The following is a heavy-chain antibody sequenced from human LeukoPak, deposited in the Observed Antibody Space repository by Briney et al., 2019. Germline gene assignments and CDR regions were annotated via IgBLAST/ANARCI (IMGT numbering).Heavy chain of an antibody. V-gene: IGHV3-21*01. J-gene: IGHJ3*02. CDR3: AKGASRIAMVRGRAFDI. CDR2: IIVGSSYI. CDR1: GFTLRSYS. Sequence: GGCLRLSCAASGFTLRSYSMNWVRHAPGKGREWVSSIIVGSSYIYYADSLGGRFTISRDDARNSLYLPMDSLRAEDTGVYYCAKGASRIAMVRGRAFDIWGQGTMVTVSS. D-gene: IGHD3-10*01.